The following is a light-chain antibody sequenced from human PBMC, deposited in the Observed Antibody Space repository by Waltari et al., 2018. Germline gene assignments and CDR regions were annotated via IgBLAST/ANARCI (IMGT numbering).Light chain of an antibody. CDR1: NIGRKS. J-gene: IGLJ2*01. CDR3: QVWDDNSEQVI. Sequence: SFVVTQTPSVSVAPGQTATIEGGGKNIGRKSVQWYQQKAGQAPVLVIYDDSDRHTGIPERFSGSNSRNTATLTISSVEAGDEADYYCQVWDDNSEQVIFGGGSKLTVL. V-gene: IGLV3-21*02. CDR2: DDS.